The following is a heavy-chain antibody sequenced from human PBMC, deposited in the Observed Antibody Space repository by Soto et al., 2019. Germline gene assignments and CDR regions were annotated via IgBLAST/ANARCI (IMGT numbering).Heavy chain of an antibody. D-gene: IGHD3-22*01. J-gene: IGHJ4*02. CDR1: GGSISSGDYY. V-gene: IGHV4-30-4*01. CDR2: IYYSGST. Sequence: PSETLSLTCTVSGGSISSGDYYWSWIRQPPGKGLEWIGYIYYSGSTYYNPSLKSRVTISVDTSKNQFSLKLSSVTAADTAVYYCARGGYYYDSSGYREYYFDYWGQGTLVTVS. CDR3: ARGGYYYDSSGYREYYFDY.